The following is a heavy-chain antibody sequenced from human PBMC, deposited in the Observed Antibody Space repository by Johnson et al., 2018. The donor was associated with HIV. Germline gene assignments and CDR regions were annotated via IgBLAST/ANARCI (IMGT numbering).Heavy chain of an antibody. CDR3: AKDRGAARAFDAFDI. Sequence: QVQLVESGGGVVRPGGSLRLSCAASGFTFSSYGMHWVRQAPGKGLEWVSLISYDGSNKYYADSVKGRFTISRDHSKNTLYLQMNSLRAEDTAVYYCAKDRGAARAFDAFDIWGQGTMVTVSS. D-gene: IGHD6-6*01. J-gene: IGHJ3*02. V-gene: IGHV3-30*18. CDR1: GFTFSSYG. CDR2: ISYDGSNK.